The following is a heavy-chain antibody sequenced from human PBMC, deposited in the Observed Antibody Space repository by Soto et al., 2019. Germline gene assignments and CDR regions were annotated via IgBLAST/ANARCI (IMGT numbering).Heavy chain of an antibody. D-gene: IGHD4-17*01. CDR3: ANDYGDKLSYFDY. CDR2: ISGSGGST. CDR1: GFTFSSYA. J-gene: IGHJ4*02. Sequence: LSLTCAASGFTFSSYAMSWVRQAPGKGLEWVSAISGSGGSTYYADSVKGRFTISRDNSKNTLYLQMNSLRAEDTAVYYCANDYGDKLSYFDYWGQGTLVTVSS. V-gene: IGHV3-23*01.